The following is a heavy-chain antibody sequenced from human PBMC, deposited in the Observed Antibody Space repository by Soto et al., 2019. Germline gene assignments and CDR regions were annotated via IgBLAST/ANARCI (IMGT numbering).Heavy chain of an antibody. CDR2: IYYSGST. CDR3: ARERGSDSSGYYIREASLPREKHAFDI. D-gene: IGHD3-22*01. Sequence: PSETLSLTCTVSGGSISSYYWSWIRQPPGKGLEWIGYIYYSGSTNYNPSLKSRVTISVDTSKNQFSLKLSSVTAADTAVYYCARERGSDSSGYYIREASLPREKHAFDIWGKGTMVTVSS. CDR1: GGSISSYY. V-gene: IGHV4-59*01. J-gene: IGHJ3*02.